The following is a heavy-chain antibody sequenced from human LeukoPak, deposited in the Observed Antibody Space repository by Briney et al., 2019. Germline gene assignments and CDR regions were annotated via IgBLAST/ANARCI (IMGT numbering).Heavy chain of an antibody. CDR2: ISSSGSTI. CDR3: ARVRKYSGYYSWYFDL. CDR1: GFTFSSYE. V-gene: IGHV3-48*03. Sequence: GGSLRLSCAASGFTFSSYEMNWVRQAPGKGLEWDSYISSSGSTIYYADSVKGRFTISRENAKNSLYLQMNSLRAGDTAVYYCARVRKYSGYYSWYFDLWGRGTLVTVSS. J-gene: IGHJ2*01. D-gene: IGHD5-12*01.